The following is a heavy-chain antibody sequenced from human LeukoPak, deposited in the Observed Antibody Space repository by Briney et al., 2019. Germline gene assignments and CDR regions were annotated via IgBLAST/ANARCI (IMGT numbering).Heavy chain of an antibody. D-gene: IGHD6-19*01. CDR1: GFTFSSYG. CDR3: ARAGPGIAVAGPSY. CDR2: ISYDGSNK. V-gene: IGHV3-30*03. Sequence: PGRSLRLSCAASGFTFSSYGMHWVRQAPGKGLEWVAVISYDGSNKSYAVSVKGRFTISRDNSKNTLYLQMNSLRAEDTAVYYCARAGPGIAVAGPSYWGQGTLVTVSS. J-gene: IGHJ4*02.